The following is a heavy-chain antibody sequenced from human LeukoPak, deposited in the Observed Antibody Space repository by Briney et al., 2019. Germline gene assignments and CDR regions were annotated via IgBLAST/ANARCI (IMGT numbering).Heavy chain of an antibody. V-gene: IGHV4-59*12. CDR2: IYYSGST. CDR3: ASADPKYSSSWYSVMDV. J-gene: IGHJ6*02. Sequence: SETLSLTCTVSGGSISSYYWSWIRQPPGKGLEWIGYIYYSGSTYYNPSLKSRVTISVDTSKNQFSLILSSVTAADTAVYYCASADPKYSSSWYSVMDVWGQGTTVTVSS. D-gene: IGHD6-13*01. CDR1: GGSISSYY.